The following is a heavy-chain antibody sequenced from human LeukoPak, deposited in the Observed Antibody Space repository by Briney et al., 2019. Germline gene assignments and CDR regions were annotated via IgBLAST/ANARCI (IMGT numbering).Heavy chain of an antibody. CDR1: GFTFRSYG. CDR2: ITYSGGNT. D-gene: IGHD2-21*02. Sequence: GGPLRLSCAASGFTFRSYGMSWFRQAPGKGLEWVSAITYSGGNTYYADSVKGRFTISRDNSKSTLYLQMNSLRAEDTAVYYCAKDGTGCGGDCYSDYWGQGTLVTVSS. V-gene: IGHV3-23*01. CDR3: AKDGTGCGGDCYSDY. J-gene: IGHJ4*02.